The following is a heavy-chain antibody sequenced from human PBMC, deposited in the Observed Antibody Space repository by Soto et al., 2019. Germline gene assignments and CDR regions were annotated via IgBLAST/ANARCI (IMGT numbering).Heavy chain of an antibody. CDR3: AKKVNSGPGSQYFDY. Sequence: GGSLRLSCAVSGFTFSSYSMSWVRQAPGKGLEWVSGFRTGGDGGTTYYADSVKGRFTISRDNSKNTLFLQMNSLRAEDTAIYYCAKKVNSGPGSQYFDYWGQGTLVTVSS. D-gene: IGHD3-10*01. CDR2: FRTGGDGGTT. V-gene: IGHV3-23*01. CDR1: GFTFSSYS. J-gene: IGHJ4*02.